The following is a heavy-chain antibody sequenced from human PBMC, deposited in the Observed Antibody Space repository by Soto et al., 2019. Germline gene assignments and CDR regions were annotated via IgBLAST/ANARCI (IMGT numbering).Heavy chain of an antibody. Sequence: SETLSLTCAVYGGSFSGCYWRWIRQPPGKGLEWIGEINHSGSTNYNPSLKSRVTISVDTSKNQFSLKLSSVTAADTAVYYCARRKRTAVATTIFDYWGQGTLVTVSS. D-gene: IGHD5-12*01. V-gene: IGHV4-34*01. CDR3: ARRKRTAVATTIFDY. CDR1: GGSFSGCY. J-gene: IGHJ4*02. CDR2: INHSGST.